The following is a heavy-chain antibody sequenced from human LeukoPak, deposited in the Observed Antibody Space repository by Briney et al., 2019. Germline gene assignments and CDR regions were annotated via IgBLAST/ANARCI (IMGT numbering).Heavy chain of an antibody. V-gene: IGHV3-21*01. J-gene: IGHJ3*01. D-gene: IGHD6-19*01. Sequence: GGSLRLSCAASGFTFSAYSMNWVRQAPGEGLEWVSSIGAAGSHIYYADPMKGRFTISRDNAKSSLFLQMNSLRAEDTGIYYCVRVGSGATRADTLDLWGQGTMVTVSS. CDR3: VRVGSGATRADTLDL. CDR2: IGAAGSHI. CDR1: GFTFSAYS.